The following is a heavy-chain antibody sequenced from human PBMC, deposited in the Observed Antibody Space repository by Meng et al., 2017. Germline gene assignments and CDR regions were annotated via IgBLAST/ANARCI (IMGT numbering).Heavy chain of an antibody. D-gene: IGHD5-18*01. V-gene: IGHV1-2*02. J-gene: IGHJ6*02. CDR3: ATIYSYGHLYYYYYYGMDV. CDR2: INPNSGGT. CDR1: GYTFTGYY. Sequence: ASVKVSCKASGYTFTGYYMHWVRHAPGQGREGMGWINPNSGGTNYAQKFQGRVTMTRDTSISTAYMELSRLRSDDTAVYYCATIYSYGHLYYYYYYGMDVWGQGTTVTVSS.